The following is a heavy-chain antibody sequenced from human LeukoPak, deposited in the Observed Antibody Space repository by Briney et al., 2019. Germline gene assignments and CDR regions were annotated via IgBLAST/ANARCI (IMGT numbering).Heavy chain of an antibody. CDR3: ARYGPVDSSGSFDY. Sequence: GGSLRLSCAASGFTVSSNYMSWVRQAPGKGLEWVSVIYSGGSTYYADSVKGRFTISRDNSKNTLYLQMNSLRAEDTAVYYCARYGPVDSSGSFDYWGQGTLVTVSS. CDR1: GFTVSSNY. V-gene: IGHV3-53*01. D-gene: IGHD3-22*01. J-gene: IGHJ4*02. CDR2: IYSGGST.